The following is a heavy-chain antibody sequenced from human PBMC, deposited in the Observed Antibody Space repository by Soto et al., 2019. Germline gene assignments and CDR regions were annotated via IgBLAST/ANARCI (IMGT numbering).Heavy chain of an antibody. V-gene: IGHV3-53*01. CDR3: AKDGRGSGSHYNSFGY. J-gene: IGHJ4*02. D-gene: IGHD3-10*01. CDR2: IYSTGTT. CDR1: GFTVGNNX. Sequence: EVQLVESGGGLIQPGGSLKLSCAASGFTVGNNXMSWVRQAPGKGLEWVSLIYSTGTTKYADSVKGRFTVSRDNAKNTLYLQMNSLRAEDTAVYYCAKDGRGSGSHYNSFGYWGQGTLVTVSS.